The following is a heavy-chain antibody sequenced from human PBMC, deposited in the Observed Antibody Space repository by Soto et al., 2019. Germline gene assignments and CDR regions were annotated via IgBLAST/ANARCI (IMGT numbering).Heavy chain of an antibody. V-gene: IGHV4-4*07. CDR2: IFPSGST. J-gene: IGHJ4*02. CDR3: ASDGTAMKLHY. D-gene: IGHD5-18*01. CDR1: GVSISNYY. Sequence: HVQLQESGPGLVKPSETLSLTCTVSGVSISNYYCTWIRQPAGKGLESIGRIFPSGSTNYNPSLMGRATRSVVTANNLFSLNLSSVTAADTALYYCASDGTAMKLHYRGQGTLVTVSS.